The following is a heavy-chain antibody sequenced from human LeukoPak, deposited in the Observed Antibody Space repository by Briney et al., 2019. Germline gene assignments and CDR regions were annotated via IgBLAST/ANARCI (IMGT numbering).Heavy chain of an antibody. D-gene: IGHD5-24*01. J-gene: IGHJ4*02. V-gene: IGHV1-46*01. CDR2: MDHSGGST. CDR3: ARDGYNRPIDY. CDR1: GYTFTSHY. Sequence: ASVKVSCKASGYTFTSHYMHWVRQAPGQGLEWMGIMDHSGGSTTYAQKFQGRVAMTRDTSTTTVYLELSSLRSEDTAVYYCARDGYNRPIDYWGQGTLVTVSS.